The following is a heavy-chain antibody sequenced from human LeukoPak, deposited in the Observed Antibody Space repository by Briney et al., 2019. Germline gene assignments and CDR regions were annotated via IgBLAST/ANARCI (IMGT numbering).Heavy chain of an antibody. CDR3: ARDRVTSYYYDSSGLDAFDI. D-gene: IGHD3-22*01. J-gene: IGHJ3*02. CDR2: INPSGGST. CDR1: GYTFTSYY. Sequence: GASVKVSCKASGYTFTSYYMHWVRQAPGQGLEWMGIINPSGGSTSYAQKFQGRVTMTRDMSTSTVYMELSSLRSEDTAVYYCARDRVTSYYYDSSGLDAFDIWGQGTMVTVSS. V-gene: IGHV1-46*01.